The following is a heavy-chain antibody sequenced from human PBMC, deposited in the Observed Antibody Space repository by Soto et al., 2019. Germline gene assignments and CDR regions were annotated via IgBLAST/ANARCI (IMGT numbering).Heavy chain of an antibody. Sequence: QVQLVQSGAEVKKPESSVKVSCKTSGGTFVRHVISWVRQAPGQGPEWMGKINPLSGISNYAQKFQDTVTSTADTDSITAYRERSSLRSDDTAVYYCATPACAATWCSPTHNLDHWGQGTLVTVPS. J-gene: IGHJ4*02. CDR2: INPLSGIS. CDR1: GGTFVRHV. V-gene: IGHV1-69*09. D-gene: IGHD2-2*01. CDR3: ATPACAATWCSPTHNLDH.